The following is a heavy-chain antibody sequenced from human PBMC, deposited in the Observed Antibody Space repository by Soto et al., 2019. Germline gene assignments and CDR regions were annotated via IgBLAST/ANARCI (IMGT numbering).Heavy chain of an antibody. J-gene: IGHJ3*02. CDR3: ARIHCSGGSCYPDAFDI. CDR2: MNPNSGNT. V-gene: IGHV1-8*01. CDR1: GYTFTSYD. Sequence: SCKASGYTFTSYDINWVRQATGQGLEWMGWMNPNSGNTGYAQKFQGRVTMTRNTSISTAYMELSSLRSEDTAVYYCARIHCSGGSCYPDAFDIWGQGTMVTVSS. D-gene: IGHD2-15*01.